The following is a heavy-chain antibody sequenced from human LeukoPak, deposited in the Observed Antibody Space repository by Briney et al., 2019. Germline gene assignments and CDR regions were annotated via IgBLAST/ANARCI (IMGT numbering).Heavy chain of an antibody. J-gene: IGHJ4*02. Sequence: SETLSLTCAVYGGSFSGYYWSWVRQPPGKGLEWIGEINHSGSTNYNPSLNSRVTISVDTSKNQFSLRLSSVTAADTAVYYCARYGITIVRGGKYYFDSWGQGTLVTVSS. CDR3: ARYGITIVRGGKYYFDS. D-gene: IGHD3-10*01. CDR1: GGSFSGYY. CDR2: INHSGST. V-gene: IGHV4-34*01.